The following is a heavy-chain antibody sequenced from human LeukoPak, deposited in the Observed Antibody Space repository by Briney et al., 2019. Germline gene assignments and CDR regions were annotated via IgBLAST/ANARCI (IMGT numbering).Heavy chain of an antibody. J-gene: IGHJ4*02. CDR2: IYYSGST. Sequence: SETLSLTCTVSGGSISSGSYYWGWIRQPPGKGLEWIGSIYYSGSTYYNPSLKSRVTISVDTSKNQFSLKLSSVTAADTAVYYCARAVQVTTGGLFDYWGQGTLVTVSS. V-gene: IGHV4-39*07. CDR3: ARAVQVTTGGLFDY. D-gene: IGHD4-17*01. CDR1: GGSISSGSYY.